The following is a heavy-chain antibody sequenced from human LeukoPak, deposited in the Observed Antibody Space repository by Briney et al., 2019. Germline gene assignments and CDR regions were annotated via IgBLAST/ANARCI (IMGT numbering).Heavy chain of an antibody. CDR3: ARRPTYCSSTSCYLYYYGMDV. D-gene: IGHD2-2*01. CDR2: IYYSGST. Sequence: SETLSLTCTVSTASLKNIGYYWGWIRQPPGKGLEWIGYIYYSGSTNYNPSLKSRVTISVDTSKNQFSLKLSSVTAADTAVYYCARRPTYCSSTSCYLYYYGMDVWGQGTTVTVSS. CDR1: TASLKNIGYY. V-gene: IGHV4-61*05. J-gene: IGHJ6*02.